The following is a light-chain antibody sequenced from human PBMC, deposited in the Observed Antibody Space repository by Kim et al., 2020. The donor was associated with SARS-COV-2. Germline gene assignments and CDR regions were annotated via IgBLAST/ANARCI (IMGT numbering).Light chain of an antibody. CDR1: QRISSY. CDR3: QQSFTTPLLT. V-gene: IGKV1-39*01. J-gene: IGKJ4*01. CDR2: AAS. Sequence: DIQMTQSPSSLSASVGDRVTITCRASQRISSYLNWYQQQQGKAPKLLIYAASSLQSGVPSRFSGSGSGTDFTLTISSLQPEDFATYYCQQSFTTPLLTFGGGTKVDIK.